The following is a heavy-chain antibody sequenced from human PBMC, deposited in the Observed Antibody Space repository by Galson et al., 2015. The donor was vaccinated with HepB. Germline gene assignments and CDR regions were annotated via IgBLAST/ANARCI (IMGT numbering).Heavy chain of an antibody. CDR2: IKQGGSEK. J-gene: IGHJ4*02. D-gene: IGHD3-10*01. CDR1: GFTFSSYW. CDR3: ARLYYGSGSSIDY. V-gene: IGHV3-7*03. Sequence: SLRLSCAASGFTFSSYWMSWVRQAPGKGLEWVASIKQGGSEKYYVDSVKGRFTISRDNAKNSLYLQMNTLRAEDTAVYYCARLYYGSGSSIDYWGQGTLVTVSS.